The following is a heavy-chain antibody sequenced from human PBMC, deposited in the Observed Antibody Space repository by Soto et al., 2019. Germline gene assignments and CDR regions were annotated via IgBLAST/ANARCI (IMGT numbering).Heavy chain of an antibody. D-gene: IGHD3-3*01. CDR1: GGSISSYY. Sequence: SETLSLTCTVSGGSISSYYWSWIRQPPGKGVEWIGYIYYSGSTYYNPSLKSRVTISVDTSKNQFSLKLSSVTAADTAVYYCARDEIRGVTIFGVVPWRVDVWGQGTTVTVSS. CDR3: ARDEIRGVTIFGVVPWRVDV. J-gene: IGHJ6*02. CDR2: IYYSGST. V-gene: IGHV4-59*12.